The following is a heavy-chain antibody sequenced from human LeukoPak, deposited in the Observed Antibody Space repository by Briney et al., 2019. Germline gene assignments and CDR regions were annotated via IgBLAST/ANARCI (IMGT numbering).Heavy chain of an antibody. CDR1: GFTFSSFE. Sequence: GGSLRLSCEASGFTFSSFEMNWVRQAPGKGLEWISYISSGGSNVYYAASVKGRFTISRDNAKNSVFLQLNSLTAEDTAVYYCARDRWTRGSYYFDYWGQGTLVIVSS. V-gene: IGHV3-48*03. D-gene: IGHD3-10*01. CDR3: ARDRWTRGSYYFDY. J-gene: IGHJ4*02. CDR2: ISSGGSNV.